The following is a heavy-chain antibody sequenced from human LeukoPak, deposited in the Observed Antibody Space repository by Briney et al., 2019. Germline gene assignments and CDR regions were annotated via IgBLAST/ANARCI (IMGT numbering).Heavy chain of an antibody. V-gene: IGHV3-21*01. CDR2: IISSSSHI. CDR3: ASLVGCSSTSCYAGDWFDP. CDR1: GFTFSSYS. D-gene: IGHD2-2*01. J-gene: IGHJ5*02. Sequence: GGSLRLSCAASGFTFSSYSMNWVRQAPGKGLEWVSSIISSSSHILYADSVKGRFTISRDNAKNSLYLQMTSLRAEDTAVYYCASLVGCSSTSCYAGDWFDPWGQGTLVTVSS.